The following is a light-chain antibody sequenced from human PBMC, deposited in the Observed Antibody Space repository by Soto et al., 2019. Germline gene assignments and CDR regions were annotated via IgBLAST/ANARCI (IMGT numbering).Light chain of an antibody. CDR3: QSYDSSLSGVV. V-gene: IGLV1-40*01. Sequence: QSVLTQPPSVSGAPGQRVTISCTGSSSNIGAGYDVHWYQQLPGTAPKLLIYRDTNRPSGVPDRFSGSKSGTSASLAITGLQADDEADYYCQSYDSSLSGVVFGGVTKLTVL. J-gene: IGLJ2*01. CDR2: RDT. CDR1: SSNIGAGYD.